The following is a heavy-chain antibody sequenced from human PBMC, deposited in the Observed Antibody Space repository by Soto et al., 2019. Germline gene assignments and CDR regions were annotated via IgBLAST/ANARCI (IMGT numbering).Heavy chain of an antibody. D-gene: IGHD5-12*01. V-gene: IGHV3-7*01. CDR1: GFTFSNYW. CDR3: ESVAI. Sequence: PGGSLRLSCAASGFTFSNYWMSWVRQAPGKGLEWVANIKQDGTEKNYVDSVRGRFTISRDNAKNSLDLQMNSLTAEDTAVYYCESVAIWGQGTLVTVSS. J-gene: IGHJ4*02. CDR2: IKQDGTEK.